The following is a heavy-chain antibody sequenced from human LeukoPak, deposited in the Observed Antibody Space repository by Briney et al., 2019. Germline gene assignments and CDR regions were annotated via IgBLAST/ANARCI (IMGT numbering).Heavy chain of an antibody. D-gene: IGHD3-9*01. J-gene: IGHJ4*02. CDR2: INAGNGNT. V-gene: IGHV1-3*01. CDR1: GYTFTSYA. CDR3: ARGGDILTGYPFDY. Sequence: ASVKVSCKASGYTFTSYAMHWVRQAPGQRLEWMGWINAGNGNTKYSQKFQGRVTITRDTSASTAYMELSSLRSEDTAVYYCARGGDILTGYPFDYWGQGTLVTVSS.